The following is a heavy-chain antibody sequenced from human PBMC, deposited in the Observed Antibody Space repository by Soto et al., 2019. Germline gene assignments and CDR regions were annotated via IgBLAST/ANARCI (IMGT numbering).Heavy chain of an antibody. D-gene: IGHD6-25*01. CDR1: GFTLSGSW. V-gene: IGHV3-74*01. Sequence: GGSLRLSCAASGFTLSGSWMHWVRQAPGKGLEWVSRLESDGSSTRYADSVKDRFTISRDNAKNTLYLQMNSLRAEDTAVYYCARAGSSGGQPFDPWGQGTLVTVSS. CDR2: LESDGSST. J-gene: IGHJ5*02. CDR3: ARAGSSGGQPFDP.